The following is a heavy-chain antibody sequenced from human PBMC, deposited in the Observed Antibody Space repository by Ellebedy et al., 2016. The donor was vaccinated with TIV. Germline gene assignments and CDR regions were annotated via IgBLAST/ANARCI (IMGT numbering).Heavy chain of an antibody. CDR2: IYPGDSDT. CDR1: GYSFTSYW. CDR3: ARMNYGDSRGFDY. V-gene: IGHV5-51*01. Sequence: GESLKISXKGSGYSFTSYWIGWVRQMPGKGLEWMGSIYPGDSDTRYSPSFQGQVTMSVDRSISAAYLQWSSLQATDTAMYYCARMNYGDSRGFDYWGQGTLVTVSS. D-gene: IGHD3-22*01. J-gene: IGHJ4*02.